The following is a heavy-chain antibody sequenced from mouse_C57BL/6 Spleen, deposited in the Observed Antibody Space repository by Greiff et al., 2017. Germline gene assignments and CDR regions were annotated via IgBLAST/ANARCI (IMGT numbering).Heavy chain of an antibody. V-gene: IGHV1-85*01. CDR3: AYYGSSYVGYFDV. Sequence: VQLQQSGPELVKPGASVKLSCKASGYTFTSYDINWVKQRPGQGLEWIGWIYPRDGSTKYNEKFKGKATLTVDPSSSTAYMELHSLTSEDSAVYFCAYYGSSYVGYFDVWGTGTTVTVSS. J-gene: IGHJ1*03. D-gene: IGHD1-1*01. CDR1: GYTFTSYD. CDR2: IYPRDGST.